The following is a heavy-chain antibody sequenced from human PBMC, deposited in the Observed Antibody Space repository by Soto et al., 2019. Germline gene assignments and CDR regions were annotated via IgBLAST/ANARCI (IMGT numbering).Heavy chain of an antibody. V-gene: IGHV4-39*01. CDR3: ASYGSGSYYNVGDAFDI. CDR2: IYYSGST. D-gene: IGHD3-10*01. J-gene: IGHJ3*02. Sequence: QLQLQESGPGLVKPSETLSLTCTVSGGSISSSSYYWGWIRQPPGKGLEWIGSIYYSGSTYYNPSLKSRVTISVDTSKNQFSLKLSAVTDADTAVYYCASYGSGSYYNVGDAFDIWGQGTMVTVSS. CDR1: GGSISSSSYY.